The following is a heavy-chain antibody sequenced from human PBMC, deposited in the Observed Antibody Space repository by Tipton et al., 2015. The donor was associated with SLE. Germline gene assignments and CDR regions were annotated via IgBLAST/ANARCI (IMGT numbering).Heavy chain of an antibody. CDR1: GYSIRNGYY. D-gene: IGHD6-19*01. CDR2: IHHSGIT. Sequence: TLSLTCNVSGYSIRNGYYWGWIRQAPGKGLEWTGTIHHSGITYYNPSLKSRVTISVDTSKNQFSLKLRSVTAADTAVYYCASLLWGGWPFDHWGQGTLVTVSS. CDR3: ASLLWGGWPFDH. V-gene: IGHV4-38-2*02. J-gene: IGHJ4*02.